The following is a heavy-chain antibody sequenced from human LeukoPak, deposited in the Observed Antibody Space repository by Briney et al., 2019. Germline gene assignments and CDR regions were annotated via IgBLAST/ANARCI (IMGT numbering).Heavy chain of an antibody. J-gene: IGHJ4*02. CDR3: AREARGSGRDFDY. CDR1: GFSFSDFY. Sequence: RGSLRLSCAASGFSFSDFYMSWIRQAPGMGLEWISYIGTRSNPIYYADSVKGRFTISRDDAKNSLYLQMNSLRDEDTAVYFCAREARGSGRDFDYWGQGILVTVSS. V-gene: IGHV3-11*01. D-gene: IGHD1-26*01. CDR2: IGTRSNPI.